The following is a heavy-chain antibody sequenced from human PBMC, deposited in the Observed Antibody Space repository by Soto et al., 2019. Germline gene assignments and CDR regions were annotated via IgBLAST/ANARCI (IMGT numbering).Heavy chain of an antibody. J-gene: IGHJ4*02. V-gene: IGHV1-69*12. CDR1: GGTFSTYT. CDR3: AGGICVCGSCYLDV. Sequence: QVHLVQSGAEVKKPGSSVKVSCKASGGTFSTYTLYWVRQAPGQGLEWMGGISPGIDIRDYAQKLQGRVTITADETTSTVYMQLSTLISEATDLYYCAGGICVCGSCYLDVWGQGTRVTVSS. CDR2: ISPGIDIR. D-gene: IGHD2-15*01.